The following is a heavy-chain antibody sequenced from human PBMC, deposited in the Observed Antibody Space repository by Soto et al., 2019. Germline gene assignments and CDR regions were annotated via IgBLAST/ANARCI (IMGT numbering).Heavy chain of an antibody. Sequence: VASVKVSCKVSGSTFSSYFINWVRQAPGQGLEWVGGIIPVFGTASYAEKFQGRVTITADESTSTAYMELSRLRSDDTAVYYCAREKPSAEAAYYYYGLDVWGQGTTVTVSS. D-gene: IGHD6-13*01. CDR1: GSTFSSYF. V-gene: IGHV1-69*13. CDR3: AREKPSAEAAYYYYGLDV. CDR2: IIPVFGTA. J-gene: IGHJ6*02.